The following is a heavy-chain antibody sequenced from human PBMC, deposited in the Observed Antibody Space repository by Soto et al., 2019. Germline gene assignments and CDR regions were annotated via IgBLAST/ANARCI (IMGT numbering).Heavy chain of an antibody. Sequence: QVQLVQSGAEVKKPGASVKVSCKASGYTFTSYDINWVRQATGQGLEWMGWMNPNSGDTGYAQKFQVRVTMTRNTSLRTAYMELSSLRSEDTAVYYCARGGYCSSSSCLDYYYNGWTSGAKGPRSPSP. V-gene: IGHV1-8*01. D-gene: IGHD2-2*01. J-gene: IGHJ6*02. CDR3: ARGGYCSSSSCLDYYYNGWTS. CDR1: GYTFTSYD. CDR2: MNPNSGDT.